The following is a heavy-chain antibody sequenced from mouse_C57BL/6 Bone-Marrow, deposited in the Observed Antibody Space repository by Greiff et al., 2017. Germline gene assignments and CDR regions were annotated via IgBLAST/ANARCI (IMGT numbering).Heavy chain of an antibody. CDR1: GYTFTSYD. CDR3: ARGRCFYDGYYGDGFAY. V-gene: IGHV1-85*01. CDR2: IYPRDGST. Sequence: VQLQQSGPELVKPGASVKLSCKASGYTFTSYDINWVKQRPGQGLEWIGWIYPRDGSTKYNEKFKGKATLTVDTSSSTAYMELHSLTSEDSAVYFWARGRCFYDGYYGDGFAYWGQGTLVTVSA. D-gene: IGHD2-3*01. J-gene: IGHJ3*01.